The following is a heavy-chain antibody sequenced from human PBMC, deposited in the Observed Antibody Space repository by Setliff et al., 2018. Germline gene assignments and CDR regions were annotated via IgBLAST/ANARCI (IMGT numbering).Heavy chain of an antibody. V-gene: IGHV4-59*02. J-gene: IGHJ4*02. CDR1: GVSVSGYF. CDR3: ARDGAGHTESWKGHFGY. Sequence: SETLSLTCSVSGVSVSGYFWSWIRQPPGKPPEWIGYISYSGSTNYNPSLKTRVSISEDTSRNQISLRLLSVSAADTAVYFCARDGAGHTESWKGHFGYWGQGTEVTVSS. CDR2: ISYSGST. D-gene: IGHD1-1*01.